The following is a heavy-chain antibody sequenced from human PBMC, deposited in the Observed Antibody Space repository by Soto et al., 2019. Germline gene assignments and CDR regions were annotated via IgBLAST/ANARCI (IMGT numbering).Heavy chain of an antibody. CDR3: ARYCSSTSCYVNYFDY. J-gene: IGHJ4*02. D-gene: IGHD2-2*01. CDR1: GGSISSSSYY. Sequence: SETLSLTCTVSGGSISSSSYYWGWIRQPPGKGLEWIGSIYYSGSAYYNPSLKSRVTISVDTSKNQFSLKLSSVTAADTAVYYCARYCSSTSCYVNYFDYWGQGTLVTVSS. V-gene: IGHV4-39*01. CDR2: IYYSGSA.